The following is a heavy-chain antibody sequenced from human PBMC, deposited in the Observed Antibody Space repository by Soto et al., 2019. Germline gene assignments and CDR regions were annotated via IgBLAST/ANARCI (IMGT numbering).Heavy chain of an antibody. Sequence: QVPVVQSGAEVKKPGASVKVSCKASGYTFTSYGISWVRQAPGQGLEWMGWISGYNADTNFAQKFQGRVTMTTDTSTSTAYMELRSLRSDDTAVYYCARAIDGTGSYFYYMDVWGKGTTVTVSS. J-gene: IGHJ6*03. CDR1: GYTFTSYG. CDR3: ARAIDGTGSYFYYMDV. D-gene: IGHD3-22*01. V-gene: IGHV1-18*01. CDR2: ISGYNADT.